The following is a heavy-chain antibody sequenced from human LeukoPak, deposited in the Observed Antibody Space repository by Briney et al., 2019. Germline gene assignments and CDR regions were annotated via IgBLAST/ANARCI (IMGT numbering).Heavy chain of an antibody. CDR3: ARAYYYDSSGYLVDY. CDR2: IVSNGGST. J-gene: IGHJ4*02. CDR1: GFTFSSYT. Sequence: GGSLRLSCSASGFTFSSYTMHWVRQAPGKGLEYVSAIVSNGGSTYYADSVKGRLTISRDNSKNTLYLQMSSLRAEDTAVYYCARAYYYDSSGYLVDYWGQGTLVTVSS. D-gene: IGHD3-22*01. V-gene: IGHV3-64D*06.